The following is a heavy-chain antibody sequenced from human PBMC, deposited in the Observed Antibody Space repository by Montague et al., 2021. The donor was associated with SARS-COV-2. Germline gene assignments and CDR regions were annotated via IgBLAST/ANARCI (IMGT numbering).Heavy chain of an antibody. V-gene: IGHV3-30*03. CDR2: ISYDGSTT. CDR1: GFTFSSYG. CDR3: ARDSMITFGGLITSEAYYFDY. Sequence: LSCAASGFTFSSYGMHWVRQAPGKGLEWVAVISYDGSTTYYADSVKGRFTISRDNSKNTLYLQMNSLRGEDTAVYYCARDSMITFGGLITSEAYYFDYWGQGTLVTVSS. J-gene: IGHJ4*02. D-gene: IGHD3-16*02.